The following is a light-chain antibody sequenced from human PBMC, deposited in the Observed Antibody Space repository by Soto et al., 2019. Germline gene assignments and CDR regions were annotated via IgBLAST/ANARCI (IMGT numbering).Light chain of an antibody. Sequence: EIVLTQSPGTLSLSPGERATLSCRASQSFSSNYLAWYQQKPGQAPRILIYGATTRATGTPDRFSGSESGTDFTFTISRLEPEDSAVYYCQQYSSVWTFGQGTKV. CDR1: QSFSSNY. CDR3: QQYSSVWT. J-gene: IGKJ1*01. V-gene: IGKV3-20*01. CDR2: GAT.